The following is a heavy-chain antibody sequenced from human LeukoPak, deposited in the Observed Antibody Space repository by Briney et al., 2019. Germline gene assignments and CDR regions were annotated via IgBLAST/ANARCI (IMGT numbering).Heavy chain of an antibody. CDR3: ARLQYYYDGNGYYSLYYFDY. D-gene: IGHD3-22*01. Sequence: KPSETLSLTCTVSGDSISSSSYYWGWIRQPPGKGLEWIGNIYYSGSTYYNPSLRSRLTISLDTSKNQFSLTLSSVTAADTAVYYCARLQYYYDGNGYYSLYYFDYWGQGTVVTVSS. CDR1: GDSISSSSYY. J-gene: IGHJ4*02. CDR2: IYYSGST. V-gene: IGHV4-39*01.